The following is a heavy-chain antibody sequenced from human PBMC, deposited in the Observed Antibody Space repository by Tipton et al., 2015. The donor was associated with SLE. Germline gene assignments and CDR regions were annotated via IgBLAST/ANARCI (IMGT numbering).Heavy chain of an antibody. Sequence: TLSLTCTVSGFSISATYFWVWIRQPPGRGLEWIGSIFHSGSTYYNPSLKSRVTMSLDTSKNQFSLTLTSVIAADTAVYYCARGGGLSGWFDPWGQGNLVTVSS. J-gene: IGHJ5*02. D-gene: IGHD3-3*01. CDR1: GFSISATYF. CDR2: IFHSGST. V-gene: IGHV4-38-2*02. CDR3: ARGGGLSGWFDP.